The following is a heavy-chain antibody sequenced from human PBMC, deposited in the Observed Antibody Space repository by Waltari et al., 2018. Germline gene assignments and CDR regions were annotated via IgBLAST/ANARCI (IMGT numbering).Heavy chain of an antibody. J-gene: IGHJ4*02. D-gene: IGHD5-12*01. CDR1: GFTFGSSA. CDR3: AKSDGGIKRWLRSDFDY. Sequence: QVQLVESGGGVVQPGRSLRLSCAASGFTFGSSAMLWVRQAPGKGLEWVAIISYDGSSEDYTDSVKGRFTISRDNSRNTLYLQMNSLRAEDTAVYYCAKSDGGIKRWLRSDFDYWGQGTLVTVSS. V-gene: IGHV3-30*18. CDR2: ISYDGSSE.